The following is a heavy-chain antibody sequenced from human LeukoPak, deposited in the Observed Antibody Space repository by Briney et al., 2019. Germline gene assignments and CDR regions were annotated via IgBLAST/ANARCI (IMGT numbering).Heavy chain of an antibody. J-gene: IGHJ4*02. Sequence: GGSLRLSCAASGFTFSGYWMHWVRQAPGKGLVWVSRINNDGSYTSYADSVKGRFTISRDNAKNTLYVQMNSLRAEDTAVYYCVKHETGPEYWGQGTLVTVSS. V-gene: IGHV3-74*01. CDR1: GFTFSGYW. D-gene: IGHD1-14*01. CDR2: INNDGSYT. CDR3: VKHETGPEY.